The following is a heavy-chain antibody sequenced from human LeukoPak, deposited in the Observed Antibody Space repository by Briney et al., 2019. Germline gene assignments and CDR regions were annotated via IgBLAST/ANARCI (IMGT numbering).Heavy chain of an antibody. Sequence: GGSLRLSCEASGFTFSRYSMNWVRQAPGKGLEWVSSISSSSSYIYYADSVKGRFTISRDNAKNSLYLQMNSLRAEDTAVYYCARHTSGRWYFDYWGQGTLVTVSS. CDR1: GFTFSRYS. D-gene: IGHD1-26*01. J-gene: IGHJ4*02. CDR2: ISSSSSYI. CDR3: ARHTSGRWYFDY. V-gene: IGHV3-21*01.